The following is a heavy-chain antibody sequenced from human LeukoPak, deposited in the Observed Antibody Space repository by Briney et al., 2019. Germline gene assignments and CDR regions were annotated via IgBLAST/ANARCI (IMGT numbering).Heavy chain of an antibody. CDR2: MSSDGNTK. CDR1: GFIFSNFP. Sequence: QTGGSLRLSCAASGFIFSNFPLHWVRQTPDKGLECMAIMSSDGNTKYYANSVRGRFTVSRDNSKNTVYLQMNSLRVEDTAVYYCVRDPILGYPDYFDSWGQGTLVTVSS. J-gene: IGHJ4*02. CDR3: VRDPILGYPDYFDS. V-gene: IGHV3-30-3*01. D-gene: IGHD2-15*01.